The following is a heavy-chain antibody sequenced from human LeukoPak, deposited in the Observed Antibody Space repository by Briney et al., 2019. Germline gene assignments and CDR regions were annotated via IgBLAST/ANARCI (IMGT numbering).Heavy chain of an antibody. D-gene: IGHD5-18*01. CDR3: ARARGYSYGHFDY. J-gene: IGHJ4*02. Sequence: SETLSLTCTVSGGSMSPYHWGWIRQPPGKGLEWTGYIYYSGSTNYNPSLKSRVTISADTSKNQFSLKLSSVTAADTAVYYCARARGYSYGHFDYWGQGTLVTVSS. CDR1: GGSMSPYH. V-gene: IGHV4-59*08. CDR2: IYYSGST.